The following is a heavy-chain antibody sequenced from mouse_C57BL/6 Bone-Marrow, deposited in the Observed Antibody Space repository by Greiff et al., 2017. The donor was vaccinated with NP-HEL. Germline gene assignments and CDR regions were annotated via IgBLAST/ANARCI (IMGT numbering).Heavy chain of an antibody. CDR1: GYAFSSSW. CDR3: ARFQLRLRDY. Sequence: QVQLQQSGPELVKPGASVKISCKASGYAFSSSWMNWVKQRPGKGLEWIGRIYPGDGDTNYNGKFKGKATLTADKSSSTAYMQLSSLTSEDSAVYFCARFQLRLRDYWGQGTTLTVSS. J-gene: IGHJ2*01. D-gene: IGHD3-2*02. CDR2: IYPGDGDT. V-gene: IGHV1-82*01.